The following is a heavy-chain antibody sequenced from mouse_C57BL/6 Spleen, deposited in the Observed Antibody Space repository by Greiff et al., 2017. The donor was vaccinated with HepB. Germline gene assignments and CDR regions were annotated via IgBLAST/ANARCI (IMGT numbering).Heavy chain of an antibody. Sequence: QVQLQQSGAELARPGASVKLSCKASGYTFTSYGISWVKQRTGQGLEWIGEIYPRSGNTYYNEKFKGKATLTADKSSSTAYMELRSLTSEDSAVYLCARLDTTVEDWYFDVWGTGTTVTVSS. CDR1: GYTFTSYG. CDR2: IYPRSGNT. J-gene: IGHJ1*03. V-gene: IGHV1-81*01. CDR3: ARLDTTVEDWYFDV. D-gene: IGHD1-1*01.